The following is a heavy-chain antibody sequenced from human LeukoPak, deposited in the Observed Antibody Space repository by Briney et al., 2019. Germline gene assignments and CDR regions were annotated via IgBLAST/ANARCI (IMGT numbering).Heavy chain of an antibody. D-gene: IGHD2-2*01. CDR1: GFTFSSYA. CDR3: ARGGYQPYYYMDV. J-gene: IGHJ6*03. Sequence: PGGSLRLSCAASGFTFSSYAMNWVRQAPGKGLEWVSSISSSSGYIFYADSVKGRFSISRDNSKKIVYLQMDSLRVDDTAVYYCARGGYQPYYYMDVWGTGTTVTVSS. V-gene: IGHV3-21*01. CDR2: ISSSSGYI.